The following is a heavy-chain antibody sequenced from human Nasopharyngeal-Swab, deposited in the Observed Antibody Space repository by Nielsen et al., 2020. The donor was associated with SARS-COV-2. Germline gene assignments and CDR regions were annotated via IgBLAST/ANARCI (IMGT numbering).Heavy chain of an antibody. CDR2: LYGNGTT. CDR3: ARGTTITPGVDY. V-gene: IGHV3-66*03. Sequence: GESLKISCTASGFTVSSNHMNWVRQAPGKGLEWVSVLYGNGTTSYADSVKGRFTISRDSSKNTLYLQMGSLRADDTAVYYCARGTTITPGVDYWGQGTLVTVSS. D-gene: IGHD2-8*02. CDR1: GFTVSSNH. J-gene: IGHJ4*02.